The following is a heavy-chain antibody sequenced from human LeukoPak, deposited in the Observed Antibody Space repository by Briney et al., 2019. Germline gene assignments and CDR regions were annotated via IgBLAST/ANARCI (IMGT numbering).Heavy chain of an antibody. Sequence: SQTLSLTCAVSGGSISSGGYSWSWIQQPPGKGLEWIGYIYHSGSTYYNPSLKSRVTISVDRSKNQFSLKLSSVTAADTAVYYCASGTECGGDCDSLWGQGTLVTVSS. D-gene: IGHD2-21*02. V-gene: IGHV4-30-2*01. CDR2: IYHSGST. J-gene: IGHJ4*02. CDR1: GGSISSGGYS. CDR3: ASGTECGGDCDSL.